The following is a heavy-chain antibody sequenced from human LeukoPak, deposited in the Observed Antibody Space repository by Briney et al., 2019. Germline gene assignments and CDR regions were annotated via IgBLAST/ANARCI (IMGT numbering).Heavy chain of an antibody. CDR1: GGTFSSYA. J-gene: IGHJ1*01. CDR3: ATLERNYYDSPGYFQH. CDR2: IIPILGIA. Sequence: SVKVSCKASGGTFSSYAISWVRQAPGQGLEWMGRIIPILGIANYAQKFQGRVTITADKSTSTAYMELSSLRSEDTAVYYCATLERNYYDSPGYFQHWGQGTLVTVSS. D-gene: IGHD3-22*01. V-gene: IGHV1-69*04.